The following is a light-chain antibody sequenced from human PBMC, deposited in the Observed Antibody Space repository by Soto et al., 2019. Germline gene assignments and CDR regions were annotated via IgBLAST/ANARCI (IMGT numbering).Light chain of an antibody. CDR3: SSYTSSTTFV. J-gene: IGLJ1*01. V-gene: IGLV2-14*03. Sequence: QSALTQPASVSGSPGQSITISCTGTRTDVGGYQYVSWYQQHPGKAPKLMISDVSDRPSGVSNRFSGSKSGNTASLTISGLQAEDEAEYYCSSYTSSTTFVFGTGTKLTVL. CDR1: RTDVGGYQY. CDR2: DVS.